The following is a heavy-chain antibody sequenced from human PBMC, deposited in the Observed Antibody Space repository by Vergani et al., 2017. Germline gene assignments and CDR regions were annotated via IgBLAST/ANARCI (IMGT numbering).Heavy chain of an antibody. D-gene: IGHD2-8*01. CDR2: ISGSGGST. J-gene: IGHJ5*02. V-gene: IGHV3-23*01. CDR1: GFTFSSYA. Sequence: EVQLLESGGGLVQPGGSLRLSCAASGFTFSSYAMSWVRQAPGKGLGWVSAISGSGGSTYYADSVKGRFTISRDNSKNTLYLQLNSLRAEDTAVYYSAKDFIVLMVYDYNWFDPWGQGTLVTVSS. CDR3: AKDFIVLMVYDYNWFDP.